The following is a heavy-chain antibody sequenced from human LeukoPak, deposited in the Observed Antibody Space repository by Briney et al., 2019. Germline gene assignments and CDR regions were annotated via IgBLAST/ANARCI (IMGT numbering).Heavy chain of an antibody. CDR1: GFTFTNYA. Sequence: GSLILSCAASGFTFTNYALNWVRQAPRKGVEWVSAIRGDGETTYYADSVKGRFTISRDNSKRTLYLEMTSLRAEDTAIYYCAKDLEATTVTTVDYWGQGTLVTVSS. D-gene: IGHD4-17*01. V-gene: IGHV3-23*01. CDR2: IRGDGETT. CDR3: AKDLEATTVTTVDY. J-gene: IGHJ4*02.